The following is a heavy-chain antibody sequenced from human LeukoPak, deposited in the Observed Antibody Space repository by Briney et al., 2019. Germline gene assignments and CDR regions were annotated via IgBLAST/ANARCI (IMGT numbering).Heavy chain of an antibody. D-gene: IGHD5-12*01. CDR3: ARDTSGYDPDTTP. CDR1: GFTFSDYY. V-gene: IGHV3-11*01. Sequence: GGSLRLSCAASGFTFSDYYMSWIRQAPGKGLEWVSYISSSGSTIYYADSAKGRFTISRDNAKNSLYLQMNSLRAEDTAVYYCARDTSGYDPDTTPWGQGTLVTVSS. J-gene: IGHJ5*02. CDR2: ISSSGSTI.